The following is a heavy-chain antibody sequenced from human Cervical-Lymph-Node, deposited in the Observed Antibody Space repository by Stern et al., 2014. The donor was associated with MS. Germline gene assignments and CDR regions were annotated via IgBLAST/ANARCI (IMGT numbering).Heavy chain of an antibody. Sequence: QVQLVESGPGLVKPSETLSLTCTVSGGSISSSTYYWAWIRQPPGQGLEWIGNIYYSGFTYYNPSLKSRVTISVDMSKTQFSLKLSSVTAADTAIYYCARHDSVPRPSQLYSARDRGPGYFDYWGQGTLVTVSS. CDR3: ARHDSVPRPSQLYSARDRGPGYFDY. D-gene: IGHD1-26*01. V-gene: IGHV4-39*01. J-gene: IGHJ4*02. CDR2: IYYSGFT. CDR1: GGSISSSTYY.